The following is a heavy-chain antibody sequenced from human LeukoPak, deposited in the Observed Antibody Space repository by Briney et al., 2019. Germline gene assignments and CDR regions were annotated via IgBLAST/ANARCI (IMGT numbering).Heavy chain of an antibody. J-gene: IGHJ6*02. CDR2: ISGYNGNT. CDR3: ARAYSYGSDYYYGMDV. D-gene: IGHD5-18*01. V-gene: IGHV1-18*01. Sequence: GASVKVSCKASGYTFTSYGISWVRRAPGQGLEWMGWISGYNGNTKYAHKVQGRVTMTTDTSTGTAYMELRSLRSDDTAVYYCARAYSYGSDYYYGMDVWGQGTTVTVSS. CDR1: GYTFTSYG.